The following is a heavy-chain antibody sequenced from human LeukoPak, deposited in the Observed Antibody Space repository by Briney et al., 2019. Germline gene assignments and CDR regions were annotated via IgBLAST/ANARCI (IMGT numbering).Heavy chain of an antibody. J-gene: IGHJ4*02. CDR3: ARSIKASYGSGSTGVTI. D-gene: IGHD3-10*01. CDR2: IYYSGST. V-gene: IGHV4-31*03. Sequence: SQTLSLTCTVSGGSISSGGYYWSWIRQHPGKGLEWIGYIYYSGSTYYNPSLKSRVTISVDTSKNQFSLKLSSVTAADTAVYYCARSIKASYGSGSTGVTIWGQGTLVTVSS. CDR1: GGSISSGGYY.